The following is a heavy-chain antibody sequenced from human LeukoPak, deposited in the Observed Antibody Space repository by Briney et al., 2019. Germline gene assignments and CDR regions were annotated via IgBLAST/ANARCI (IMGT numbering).Heavy chain of an antibody. D-gene: IGHD3-22*01. CDR3: AKTYYYDSSGPLDY. CDR2: ISWNSGSI. J-gene: IGHJ4*02. V-gene: IGHV3-9*01. Sequence: GGSLRLSCAASGCTFDDYAMHWVRQAPGKGLEWVSGISWNSGSIGYADSVNGRFTISRDNAKNSLYLQMDSLRAEDTALYYCAKTYYYDSSGPLDYWGQGTLVTVSS. CDR1: GCTFDDYA.